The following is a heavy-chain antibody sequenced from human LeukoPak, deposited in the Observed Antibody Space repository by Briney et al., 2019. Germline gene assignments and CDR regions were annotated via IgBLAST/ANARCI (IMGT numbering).Heavy chain of an antibody. D-gene: IGHD3-16*01. CDR1: GYSFTIYN. CDR2: INPSDGAT. Sequence: ASVKVSCKASGYSFTIYNIHWVRQAPGQGLEWMGMINPSDGATTYAQRFQGRLTMTRDMSTTTVYMDLRSLRSEDTAVYFCAREMRGGLSGNLGGLFATYYTYYYMDVWAEGPWSPSL. V-gene: IGHV1-46*01. J-gene: IGHJ6*03. CDR3: AREMRGGLSGNLGGLFATYYTYYYMDV.